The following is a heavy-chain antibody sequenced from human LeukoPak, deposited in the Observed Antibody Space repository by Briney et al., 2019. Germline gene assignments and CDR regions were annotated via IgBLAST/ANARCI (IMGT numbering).Heavy chain of an antibody. V-gene: IGHV3-30*02. D-gene: IGHD5-18*01. CDR3: ARDRSDTAMVYFDY. Sequence: PGGSLRLSCAASGFTFSSYGMHWVRQAPGKGLEWVAFIWYDGSNKYYADSVKGRFTISRDNFKNTLYLQMNSLRAEDTAVYYCARDRSDTAMVYFDYWGQGTLVTVSS. J-gene: IGHJ4*02. CDR2: IWYDGSNK. CDR1: GFTFSSYG.